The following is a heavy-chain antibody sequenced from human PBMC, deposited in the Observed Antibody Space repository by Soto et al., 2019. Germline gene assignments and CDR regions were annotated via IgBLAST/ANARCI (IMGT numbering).Heavy chain of an antibody. CDR1: GFTFTSYA. CDR2: ISGSGGST. D-gene: IGHD5-12*01. V-gene: IGHV3-23*01. Sequence: GGSLRVSCATSGFTFTSYARSWVRQAPGKGLEWVSSISGSGGSTYYADSMKGRFTISRDNSKNTLYLQMNSLRAENTAVDYCAKGSSIVSTIGYFQHWGQGTLVTVSS. J-gene: IGHJ1*01. CDR3: AKGSSIVSTIGYFQH.